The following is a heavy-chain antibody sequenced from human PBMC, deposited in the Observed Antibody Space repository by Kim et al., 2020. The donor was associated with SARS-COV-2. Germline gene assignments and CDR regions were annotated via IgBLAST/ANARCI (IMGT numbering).Heavy chain of an antibody. V-gene: IGHV3-73*01. CDR2: IRSKANSYAT. J-gene: IGHJ4*02. Sequence: GGSLRLSCAASGFTFSGSAMHWVRQASGKGLEWVGRIRSKANSYATAYAASVKGRFTISRDDSKNTAYLQMNSLKTEDTAVYYCTSKAYYYDSRRGYSQDYWGQGTLVTVSS. CDR1: GFTFSGSA. CDR3: TSKAYYYDSRRGYSQDY. D-gene: IGHD3-22*01.